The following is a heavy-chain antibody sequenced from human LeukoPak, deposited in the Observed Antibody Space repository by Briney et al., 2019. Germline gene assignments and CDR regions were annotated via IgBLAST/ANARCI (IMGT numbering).Heavy chain of an antibody. J-gene: IGHJ6*02. D-gene: IGHD2-21*01. CDR2: IYSGGST. CDR1: GFTVSSNY. V-gene: IGHV3-53*04. Sequence: GGSLRLSCAASGFTVSSNYMRWVRQAPGKGLEWVSVIYSGGSTYHADSVKGRFTISRHNSKNTLYLQMNSLRAEDTAVYYCARSPYDPHYYGMDVWGQGTTVTVSS. CDR3: ARSPYDPHYYGMDV.